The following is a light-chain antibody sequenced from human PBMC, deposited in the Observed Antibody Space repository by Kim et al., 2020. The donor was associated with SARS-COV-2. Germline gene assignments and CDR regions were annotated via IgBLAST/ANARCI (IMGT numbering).Light chain of an antibody. CDR2: QYS. J-gene: IGLJ1*01. Sequence: VSPGRTASITCSGDKVGDKYACWYQQKPGQSPVLVIYQYSKRPSGIPERFSGSNSGNTATLTISGTQAMDEADYYCQAWDSSTGVFGTGTKVTVL. CDR3: QAWDSSTGV. V-gene: IGLV3-1*01. CDR1: KVGDKY.